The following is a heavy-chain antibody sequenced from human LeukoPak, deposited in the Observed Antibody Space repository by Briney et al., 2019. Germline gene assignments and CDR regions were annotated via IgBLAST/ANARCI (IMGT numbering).Heavy chain of an antibody. D-gene: IGHD1-1*01. CDR3: ARGDNYDAFDI. CDR2: INRSGST. J-gene: IGHJ3*02. CDR1: GGSFSGYY. V-gene: IGHV4-34*01. Sequence: SETLSLTCAVYGGSFSGYYWSWIRQPPGKGLEWIGEINRSGSTNYNPSLKSRVTISVDTSKNQFSLKLSSVTAADTAVYYCARGDNYDAFDIWGQGTMVTVSS.